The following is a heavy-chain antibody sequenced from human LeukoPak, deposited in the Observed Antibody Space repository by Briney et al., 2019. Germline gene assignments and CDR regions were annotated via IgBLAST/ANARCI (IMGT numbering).Heavy chain of an antibody. CDR1: GFTFDTFG. CDR2: IWYDGSNK. D-gene: IGHD2-15*01. V-gene: IGHV3-33*01. Sequence: GRSLRLSCAASGFTFDTFGMNWVRQAPGKRLEWVAVIWYDGSNKYYADSLKGRFTISRDNSQSTLYLQVNSLRAGDTAVYYCARISCTGGNCRPYSYYDMDVWGQGTTVTVSS. J-gene: IGHJ6*02. CDR3: ARISCTGGNCRPYSYYDMDV.